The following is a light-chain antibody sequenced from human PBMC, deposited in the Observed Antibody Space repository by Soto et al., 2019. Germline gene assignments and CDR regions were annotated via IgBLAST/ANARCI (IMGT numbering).Light chain of an antibody. CDR3: MQALQTPFT. Sequence: DIVMTQSPLSLPVTPGEPASISCRSSQSLLHSNGYNYLGWYLQKPGQSPQLLIYLGSNRSSGVPDRFSGSGSGTDFTLKISRVEAEDVGVYYCMQALQTPFTFGPGTKVDIK. CDR2: LGS. J-gene: IGKJ3*01. V-gene: IGKV2-28*01. CDR1: QSLLHSNGYNY.